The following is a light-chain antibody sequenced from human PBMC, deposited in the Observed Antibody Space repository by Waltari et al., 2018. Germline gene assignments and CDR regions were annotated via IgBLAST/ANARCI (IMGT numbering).Light chain of an antibody. Sequence: EIVLTQSPGTLSLSPGERATFSCRASQSVSSSYLAWYQQRPGQAPRLLIYGASSRATCIPDRVSGSGSGTDFTLTISRLEPEDFAVYYCQQYGSSPWTFGQGTKVEIK. V-gene: IGKV3-20*01. CDR1: QSVSSSY. CDR2: GAS. J-gene: IGKJ1*01. CDR3: QQYGSSPWT.